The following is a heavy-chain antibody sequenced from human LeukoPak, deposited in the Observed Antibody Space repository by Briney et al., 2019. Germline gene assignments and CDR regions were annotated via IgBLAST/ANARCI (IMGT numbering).Heavy chain of an antibody. CDR3: ARSYGSGSYSPTNYMDV. V-gene: IGHV3-21*01. Sequence: GGSLRLSRAASGFTFSSYSMNWVRQAPGKGLEWVSSISSGSKYIYNADSVKGRFTISRDNAKNSLYLQMNSLRAEDTAVYYCARSYGSGSYSPTNYMDVWGKGTTVTVSS. J-gene: IGHJ6*03. CDR2: ISSGSKYI. D-gene: IGHD3-10*01. CDR1: GFTFSSYS.